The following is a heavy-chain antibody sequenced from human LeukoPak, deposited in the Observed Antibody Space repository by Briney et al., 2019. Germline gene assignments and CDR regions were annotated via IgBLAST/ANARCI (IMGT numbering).Heavy chain of an antibody. CDR1: GFTFSSYW. V-gene: IGHV3-7*03. D-gene: IGHD3-22*01. Sequence: GGSLRLSCAASGFTFSSYWMSWVRQAPGKGLEWVANIKQDGSEKYYVDSVKGRFTISRDNAKNSLYLQMNSLRAEDTALYYCAKDIGYYYDSSGYYFDYWGQGTLVTVSS. CDR3: AKDIGYYYDSSGYYFDY. CDR2: IKQDGSEK. J-gene: IGHJ4*02.